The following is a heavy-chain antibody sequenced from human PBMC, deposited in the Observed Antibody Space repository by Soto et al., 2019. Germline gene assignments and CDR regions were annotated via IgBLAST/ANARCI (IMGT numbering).Heavy chain of an antibody. CDR3: ARVLPPTVTTGYYYYYMDV. V-gene: IGHV1-18*01. CDR1: GYTFTSYG. CDR2: ISAYNGNT. J-gene: IGHJ6*03. Sequence: ASVKVSCKASGYTFTSYGMSWVRQAPGQGLEWMGWISAYNGNTNYAQKLQGRVTMTTDTSTSTAYMELRSLRSDDTAVYYCARVLPPTVTTGYYYYYMDVWGKGTTVTVSS. D-gene: IGHD4-17*01.